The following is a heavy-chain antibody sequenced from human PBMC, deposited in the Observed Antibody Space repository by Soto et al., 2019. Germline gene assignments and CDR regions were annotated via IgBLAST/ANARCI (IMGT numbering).Heavy chain of an antibody. CDR2: MNPNSGNT. D-gene: IGHD6-13*01. CDR1: GYTFTSYD. V-gene: IGHV1-8*01. J-gene: IGHJ4*02. Sequence: ASVKVSCKASGYTFTSYDINWVRQATGQGLEWMGWMNPNSGNTGYAQKFQGRVTMTRNTSISTAYMELSSLRSEDTAVYYCARGRYSSGWYSFPRLDYRGQGTLVTVSS. CDR3: ARGRYSSGWYSFPRLDY.